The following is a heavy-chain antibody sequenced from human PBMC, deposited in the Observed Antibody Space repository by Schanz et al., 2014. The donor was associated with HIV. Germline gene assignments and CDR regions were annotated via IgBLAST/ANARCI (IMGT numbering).Heavy chain of an antibody. CDR2: MSYDGIRK. J-gene: IGHJ6*02. CDR3: AKDRNHYDSRYLGKGNYYYYYGMDV. Sequence: QVQLMESGGGVVQPGRSLRLSCVASGFTFDNYGMHWVRQAPGKGLEWVAVMSYDGIRKNYADSVKGRFTISRDNSKNTLYLQVKSLRAEDTAMYYCAKDRNHYDSRYLGKGNYYYYYGMDVWGQGTTVTVSS. V-gene: IGHV3-30*18. CDR1: GFTFDNYG. D-gene: IGHD3-22*01.